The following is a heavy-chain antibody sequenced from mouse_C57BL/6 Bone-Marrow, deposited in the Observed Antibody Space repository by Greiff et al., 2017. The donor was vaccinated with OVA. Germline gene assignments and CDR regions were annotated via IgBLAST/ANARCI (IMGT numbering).Heavy chain of an antibody. CDR2: IRNKANGYTT. D-gene: IGHD3-3*01. CDR1: GFTFTDYY. CDR3: ARYEGTSYAMDY. V-gene: IGHV7-3*01. J-gene: IGHJ4*01. Sequence: EVMLVESGGGLVQPGGSLSLSCAATGFTFTDYYMSWVRQPPGKALEWLGFIRNKANGYTTEYSASVKGRFTISRDNSQSILYLQMNALRAEDSATYYCARYEGTSYAMDYWGQGTSVTVSS.